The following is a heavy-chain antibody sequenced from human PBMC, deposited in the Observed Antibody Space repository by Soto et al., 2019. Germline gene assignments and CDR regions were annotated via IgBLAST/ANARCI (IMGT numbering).Heavy chain of an antibody. CDR3: ARVGSSGWFDYYYYGMDV. CDR1: GFTFSSYS. J-gene: IGHJ6*02. V-gene: IGHV3-21*01. D-gene: IGHD6-19*01. Sequence: GSLRLSCAASGFTFSSYSMNWVRQAPGKGLEWVSSISSSSSYIYYADSVKGRFTISRDNAKNSLYLQMNSLRAEDTAVYYCARVGSSGWFDYYYYGMDVWGQGTTVTVSS. CDR2: ISSSSSYI.